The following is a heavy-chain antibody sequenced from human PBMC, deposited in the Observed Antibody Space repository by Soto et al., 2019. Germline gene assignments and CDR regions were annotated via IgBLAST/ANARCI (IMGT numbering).Heavy chain of an antibody. V-gene: IGHV3-64*04. D-gene: IGHD3-3*01. Sequence: EASLRLSCSASGFTSSSYSMQWVRQAPEKEQEKVSAISSNGDSTYYADSVKGRFTISRDNAKNTLYLQMNSLRAEDTAVYYCARDQEAGYDFWSGYYYYYGMDVWGQGTTVTVSS. CDR2: ISSNGDST. CDR3: ARDQEAGYDFWSGYYYYYGMDV. J-gene: IGHJ6*02. CDR1: GFTSSSYS.